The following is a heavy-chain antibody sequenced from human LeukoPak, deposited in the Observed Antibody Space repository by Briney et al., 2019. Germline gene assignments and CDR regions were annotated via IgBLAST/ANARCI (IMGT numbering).Heavy chain of an antibody. Sequence: ASVKVSCKASGYTFTGYYIHWVRQAPGQGLEWMGWINPNSGGTNYAQKFQGRVTMTRDTSINTAYMKLSRLRSDDTAVYYCARDGVVRGVIIYWGQGTLVTVSS. CDR3: ARDGVVRGVIIY. V-gene: IGHV1-2*02. CDR1: GYTFTGYY. J-gene: IGHJ4*02. D-gene: IGHD3-10*01. CDR2: INPNSGGT.